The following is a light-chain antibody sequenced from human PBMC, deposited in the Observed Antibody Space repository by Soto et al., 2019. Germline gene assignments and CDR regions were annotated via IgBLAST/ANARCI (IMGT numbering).Light chain of an antibody. V-gene: IGLV2-14*03. Sequence: QSVLTQPASVSGSPGQSITISCTGTSSDVGTYKYVSWYQQHPGKAPKLMIYDVSKRPSGVSNRFSGSTSGNTASLTISGLQAEDQADYYCNSYTTSSTLVFGTGTKVTVL. J-gene: IGLJ1*01. CDR3: NSYTTSSTLV. CDR1: SSDVGTYKY. CDR2: DVS.